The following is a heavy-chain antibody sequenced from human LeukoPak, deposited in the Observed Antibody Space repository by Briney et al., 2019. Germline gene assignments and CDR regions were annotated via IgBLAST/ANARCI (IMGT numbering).Heavy chain of an antibody. V-gene: IGHV3-21*01. Sequence: GGSLRLSCAASGFTFSSYSMNWVRQAPGKGLEWVSSISSSSYIYYADSVKGRFTISRDNAKNSLYLQMNSLRAEDTAVYYCARVRPSVGYSYGLDYWGQGTLVTVSS. D-gene: IGHD5-18*01. CDR2: ISSSSYI. CDR3: ARVRPSVGYSYGLDY. CDR1: GFTFSSYS. J-gene: IGHJ4*02.